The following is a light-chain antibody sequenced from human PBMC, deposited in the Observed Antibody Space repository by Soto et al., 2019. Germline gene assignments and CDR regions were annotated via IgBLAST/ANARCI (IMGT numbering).Light chain of an antibody. Sequence: EIVLTPSPATLSLSPGERATLSCRASQSVNSYLAWYQQKPGQAPRLLIYDASNRATGIPARFSGSGSGTDFTLTISSLEPEDFAVYYCQQRSNWPLTFGGGTKVEIK. CDR1: QSVNSY. J-gene: IGKJ4*01. V-gene: IGKV3-11*01. CDR3: QQRSNWPLT. CDR2: DAS.